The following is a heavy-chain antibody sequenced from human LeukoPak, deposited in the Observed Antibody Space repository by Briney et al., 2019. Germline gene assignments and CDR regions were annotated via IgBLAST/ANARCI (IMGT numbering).Heavy chain of an antibody. J-gene: IGHJ4*02. V-gene: IGHV4-39*01. Sequence: PSETLSLTCTVSGRSISSSCYYWGWIRQPPGKGLEWFGSIYYSGSIYYNPSLKSRVTISVDTSKNKFSLKLSSVTAADPAVYFYATLVSTRYYFDYWGQGTLVTVSS. CDR1: GRSISSSCYY. CDR2: IYYSGSI. D-gene: IGHD5/OR15-5a*01. CDR3: ATLVSTRYYFDY.